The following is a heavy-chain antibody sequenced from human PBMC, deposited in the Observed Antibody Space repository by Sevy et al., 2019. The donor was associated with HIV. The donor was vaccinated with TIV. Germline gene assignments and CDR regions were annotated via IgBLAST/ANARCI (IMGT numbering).Heavy chain of an antibody. CDR2: ITSSATDI. J-gene: IGHJ4*02. Sequence: GGSLRLSCAASGFTFSDYYMNWVRQAPGKGLEWVSSITSSATDIHYADSVKGRFTISRDNAKNSLHLQMNDLRAEDTAVYYCARHFDCTGGRCYSQYYFDYWGQGTLVTVSS. CDR3: ARHFDCTGGRCYSQYYFDY. D-gene: IGHD2-15*01. V-gene: IGHV3-21*01. CDR1: GFTFSDYY.